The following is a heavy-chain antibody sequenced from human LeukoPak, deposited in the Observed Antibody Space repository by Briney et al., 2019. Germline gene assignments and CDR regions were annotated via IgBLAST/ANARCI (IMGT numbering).Heavy chain of an antibody. J-gene: IGHJ3*02. CDR2: ISLSGGST. D-gene: IGHD1-26*01. CDR1: GFTFSSYA. V-gene: IGHV3-23*01. CDR3: AKDLPPHSGIYGRYALDI. Sequence: GGSLRLSCAASGFTFSSYAMSWVRQAPGKGLEWVSGISLSGGSTHYAESVKGRFTISRDNSKNTLYLQMSSLRAEDTAIYYCAKDLPPHSGIYGRYALDIWGQGTMVTVSS.